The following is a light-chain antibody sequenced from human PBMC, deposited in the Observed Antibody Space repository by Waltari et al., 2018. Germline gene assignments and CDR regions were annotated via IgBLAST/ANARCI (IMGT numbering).Light chain of an antibody. CDR2: GAS. J-gene: IGKJ2*01. Sequence: EIVMTQSPAPLSVSPGERVTLSCGASPSVGRNLAWYQHKPGQSPRLLMYGASARATGVPTRFSGSGSGTDFTLTITSLQSEDSAVYYCQQYDKWPLYTFGPGTKLEIK. V-gene: IGKV3D-15*01. CDR3: QQYDKWPLYT. CDR1: PSVGRN.